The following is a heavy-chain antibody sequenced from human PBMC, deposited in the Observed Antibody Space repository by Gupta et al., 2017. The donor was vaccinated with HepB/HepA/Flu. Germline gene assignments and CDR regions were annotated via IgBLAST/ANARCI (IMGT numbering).Heavy chain of an antibody. Sequence: EVQLLESGGGLVQPGGSLRLSCAASGFPFSSYAMSWVRHAPGKGLEWVSGISGSGGGTYDADSVKGRFTISRDNSKNTLYLQMNSLRAEDTAVYYCAKGDGLYCSGGSCYVDYWGQGTLVTVSS. CDR2: ISGSGGGT. CDR3: AKGDGLYCSGGSCYVDY. D-gene: IGHD2-15*01. CDR1: GFPFSSYA. J-gene: IGHJ4*02. V-gene: IGHV3-23*01.